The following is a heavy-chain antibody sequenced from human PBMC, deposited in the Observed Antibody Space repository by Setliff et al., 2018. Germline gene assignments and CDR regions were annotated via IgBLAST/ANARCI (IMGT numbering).Heavy chain of an antibody. CDR3: AGDPFLVRQFPYYMDV. D-gene: IGHD6-19*01. J-gene: IGHJ6*03. CDR1: GYTFTDYH. V-gene: IGHV1-2*02. CDR2: SDPKSGAA. Sequence: ASVKVSCKASGYTFTDYHIHWVRQAPGQGLEWMGWSDPKSGAARYAQKFRGRVTLTRDTSITTIYMEMNSVTSDDTAVYYCAGDPFLVRQFPYYMDVWGKGTTVTVSS.